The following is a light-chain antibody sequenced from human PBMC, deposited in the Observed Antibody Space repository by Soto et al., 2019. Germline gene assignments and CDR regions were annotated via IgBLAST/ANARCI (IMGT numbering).Light chain of an antibody. CDR2: GAS. CDR3: QQFGDSPPAFT. Sequence: ESMLTQSPASLSLSPGERATLSSRASQSVRSKYLTWYQQKPGQAPRLLIYGASLRATGVPDRFSGSGSGTDFTLTISRLEPEDVAVYYCQQFGDSPPAFTFGQGTKLEI. CDR1: QSVRSKY. V-gene: IGKV3-20*01. J-gene: IGKJ2*01.